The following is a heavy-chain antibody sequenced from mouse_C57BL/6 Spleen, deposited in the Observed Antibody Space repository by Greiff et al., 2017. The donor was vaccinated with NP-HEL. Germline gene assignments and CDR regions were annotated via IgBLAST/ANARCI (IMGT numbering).Heavy chain of an antibody. V-gene: IGHV1-39*01. D-gene: IGHD1-1*01. CDR1: GYSFTDYN. J-gene: IGHJ2*01. Sequence: VQLKESGPELVKPGASVKISCKASGYSFTDYNMNWVKQSNGKSLEWIGVINPKYGTTSYNQKFKGKATLTVDQSSSTAYMQLNSLTSEDSAVYYWARSSTVVATNFDYWGQGTTLTVSS. CDR2: INPKYGTT. CDR3: ARSSTVVATNFDY.